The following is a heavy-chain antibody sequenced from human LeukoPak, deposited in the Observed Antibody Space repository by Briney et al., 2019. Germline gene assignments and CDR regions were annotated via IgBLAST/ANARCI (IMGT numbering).Heavy chain of an antibody. CDR1: GYSFTSYW. CDR2: IFPGDSDT. CDR3: ARQVYSPYDILTGYYYNWFDP. Sequence: GESLKISCKASGYSFTSYWIGWVRQMPGKGLECMGSIFPGDSDTRYSPSFQGQVTISADMSINTAYLQWSSLKASDTAMYYCARQVYSPYDILTGYYYNWFDPWGQGTLVTVSS. J-gene: IGHJ5*02. D-gene: IGHD3-9*01. V-gene: IGHV5-51*01.